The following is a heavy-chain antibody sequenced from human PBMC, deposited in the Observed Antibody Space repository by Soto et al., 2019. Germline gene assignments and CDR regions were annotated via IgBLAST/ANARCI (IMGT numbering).Heavy chain of an antibody. D-gene: IGHD3-3*01. CDR2: IDPSDSQT. V-gene: IGHV5-10-1*01. J-gene: IGHJ4*02. CDR1: GYTFASHW. CDR3: ARQGGSSWYDRPNFDC. Sequence: GESLKISCEVSGYTFASHWINWVRQTPDKGLEWMGKIDPSDSQTAYSPSFQGHVTISVDEPTNAAYLQWNSLKASDTATYFCARQGGSSWYDRPNFDCWGQGTLVTVSS.